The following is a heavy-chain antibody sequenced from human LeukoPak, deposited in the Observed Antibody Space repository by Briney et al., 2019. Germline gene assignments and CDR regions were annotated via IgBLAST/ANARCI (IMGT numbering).Heavy chain of an antibody. CDR2: INPYSGDT. V-gene: IGHV1-2*02. Sequence: ASVKVSCKASGYTFTGYYMYWVRQAPGQGLEWMGWINPYSGDTNYAQKFQGRVTMTRDTSISTAYMELNMLASDDTGVYYCARRLTTSQDLDYWGQGTLVTVSS. CDR3: ARRLTTSQDLDY. CDR1: GYTFTGYY. J-gene: IGHJ4*02. D-gene: IGHD2-2*01.